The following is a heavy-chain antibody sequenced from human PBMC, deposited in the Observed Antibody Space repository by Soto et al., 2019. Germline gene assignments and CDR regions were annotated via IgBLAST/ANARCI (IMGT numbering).Heavy chain of an antibody. D-gene: IGHD3-10*01. V-gene: IGHV3-7*01. CDR3: AREGRVLLWFGDHLPEHAFDI. Sequence: GGSLRLSCAASGFTFSSYWMSWVRQAPGKGLEWVANIKQDGSEKYYVDSVKGRFTISRDNAKNSLYLQMNSLRAEDTAVYYCAREGRVLLWFGDHLPEHAFDIWGQGTMVTVPS. CDR1: GFTFSSYW. CDR2: IKQDGSEK. J-gene: IGHJ3*02.